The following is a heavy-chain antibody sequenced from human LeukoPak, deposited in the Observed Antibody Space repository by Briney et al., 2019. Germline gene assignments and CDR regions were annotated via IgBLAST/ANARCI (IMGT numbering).Heavy chain of an antibody. CDR2: MNPNSGNT. D-gene: IGHD2-15*01. Sequence: ASVKVSCKASGYTFTSYDINWVRPATGQGLGWMGWMNPNSGNTGYAQKFQGRVTMTRNTSISTAYMELSSLRSEDTAVYYCARGHRYCSGGSCDYYFDYWGQGTLVTVSS. CDR3: ARGHRYCSGGSCDYYFDY. V-gene: IGHV1-8*01. CDR1: GYTFTSYD. J-gene: IGHJ4*02.